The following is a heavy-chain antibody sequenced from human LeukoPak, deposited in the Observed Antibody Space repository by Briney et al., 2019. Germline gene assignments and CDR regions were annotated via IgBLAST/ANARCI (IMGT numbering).Heavy chain of an antibody. Sequence: ASVKVSCKASGYIFTDYYMHWVRQAPGHGLEWMGWINPNTGGTNYAQKFQGRVTMTRDTSISTAYMELSRLTSDDTAVYYCARGHAGGNYRYYYMDVWGKGTTVTVSS. D-gene: IGHD2-8*02. CDR2: INPNTGGT. V-gene: IGHV1-2*02. CDR3: ARGHAGGNYRYYYMDV. J-gene: IGHJ6*03. CDR1: GYIFTDYY.